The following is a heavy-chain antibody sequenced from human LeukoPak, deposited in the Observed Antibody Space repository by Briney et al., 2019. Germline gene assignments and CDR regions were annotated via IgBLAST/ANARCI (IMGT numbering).Heavy chain of an antibody. CDR2: IIPIFGTA. J-gene: IGHJ4*02. D-gene: IGHD3-10*01. Sequence: SVKVSCKASGGTFISYAISWVRQAPGQGLEWMGGIIPIFGTANYAQKFQGRVTITTDESTSTAYMELSSLRSEDTAVYYCASGLGPGSFNFDYWGQGALVTVSS. V-gene: IGHV1-69*05. CDR3: ASGLGPGSFNFDY. CDR1: GGTFISYA.